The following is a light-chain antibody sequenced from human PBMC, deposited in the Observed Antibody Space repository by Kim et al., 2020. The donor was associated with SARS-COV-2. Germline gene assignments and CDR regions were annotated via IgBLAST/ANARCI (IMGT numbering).Light chain of an antibody. CDR3: QVWDNSRVHLV. V-gene: IGLV3-21*04. CDR2: YDS. J-gene: IGLJ2*01. Sequence: PGRSASIHCGGDNSGVKRWHWYQQKPGQAAVLVIHYDSDRPSGIPARFSGSNSGNTATLTITGVEAGDEADYYCQVWDNSRVHLVFGGGTQLTVL. CDR1: NSGVKR.